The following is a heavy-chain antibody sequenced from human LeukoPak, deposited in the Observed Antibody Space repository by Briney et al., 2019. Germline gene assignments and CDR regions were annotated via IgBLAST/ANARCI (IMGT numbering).Heavy chain of an antibody. V-gene: IGHV4-61*02. Sequence: SETLSLTCTVSGGSISSGSYYWSWIRQPAGKGLEWIGRIHTSGSTNYNPSLKSRVTISVDTSKNQFSLKLSSVTAADTAVYYCARGGGYDAFDIWGQGTMVTVSS. D-gene: IGHD3-16*01. CDR1: GGSISSGSYY. J-gene: IGHJ3*02. CDR3: ARGGGYDAFDI. CDR2: IHTSGST.